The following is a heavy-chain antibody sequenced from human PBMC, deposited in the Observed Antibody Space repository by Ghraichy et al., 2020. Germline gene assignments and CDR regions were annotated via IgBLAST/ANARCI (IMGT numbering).Heavy chain of an antibody. Sequence: SETLSLTCTVSGGSISSYYWSWIRQPAGKGLEWIGRIYTSGSTNYNPSLKSRVTMSVDTSKNQFSLKLSSVTAADTAVYYCAREIASITIFGVPYPVTFDYWGQGTLVTVSS. D-gene: IGHD3-3*01. CDR2: IYTSGST. CDR3: AREIASITIFGVPYPVTFDY. CDR1: GGSISSYY. J-gene: IGHJ4*02. V-gene: IGHV4-4*07.